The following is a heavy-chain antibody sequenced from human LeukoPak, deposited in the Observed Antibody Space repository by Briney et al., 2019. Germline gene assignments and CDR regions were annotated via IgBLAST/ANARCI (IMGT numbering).Heavy chain of an antibody. V-gene: IGHV5-51*01. CDR2: IYPGDSDT. D-gene: IGHD6-13*01. CDR1: GYSFTTYW. CDR3: ARRGQQLEYFET. Sequence: GESLKISCKGFGYSFTTYWIAWVRQMPGKGLEWMGIIYPGDSDTRYGPSFQGQVTISADKSISTAYLQWTSLKASDTAMYYCARRGQQLEYFETWGQGTLVTVSS. J-gene: IGHJ1*01.